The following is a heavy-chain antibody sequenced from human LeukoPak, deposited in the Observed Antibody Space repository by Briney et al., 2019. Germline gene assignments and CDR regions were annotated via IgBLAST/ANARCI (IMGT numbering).Heavy chain of an antibody. CDR3: RRGHPHGWELSSDS. J-gene: IGHJ4*02. CDR2: ISYDGNRE. Sequence: GGSLRLSCTASGFTFGDYAMHWVRQSPGKGLEWVALISYDGNREWYADSVKGRFTVSRDNSKNTLYLQMNSLRHEDTAVYYSRRGHPHGWELSSDSWGQGALVTVSS. D-gene: IGHD4-23*01. CDR1: GFTFGDYA. V-gene: IGHV3-30-3*01.